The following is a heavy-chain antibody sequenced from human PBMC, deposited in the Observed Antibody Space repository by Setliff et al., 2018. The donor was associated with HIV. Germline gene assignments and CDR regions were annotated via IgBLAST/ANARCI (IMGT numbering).Heavy chain of an antibody. V-gene: IGHV3-21*01. D-gene: IGHD1-26*01. CDR1: GFTFSGYS. Sequence: SLRPSCAASGFTFSGYSMHWVRQAPGKGLEWVSCISSSSSYIYYADSVKGRFTISRDNAKNSLYLQMNSLRAEDTAVYYCARARGSPTSYFDYWGQGTLVTVSS. CDR2: ISSSSSYI. CDR3: ARARGSPTSYFDY. J-gene: IGHJ4*02.